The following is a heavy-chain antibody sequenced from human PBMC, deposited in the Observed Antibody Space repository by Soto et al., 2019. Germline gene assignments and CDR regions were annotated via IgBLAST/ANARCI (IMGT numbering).Heavy chain of an antibody. V-gene: IGHV3-30*04. D-gene: IGHD6-25*01. J-gene: IGHJ5*02. CDR1: GFTFSHYA. CDR2: ISYHGDTE. CDR3: ARVGLNVFRAANDSYNWFEP. Sequence: GGSLRLSCTASGFTFSHYALHWLRQTPGKGLEWVAYISYHGDTEKYADSVKGRFTISRDNYKKEVYLQMNSLRIEDTAVYYCARVGLNVFRAANDSYNWFEPWGQGTLVTVSS.